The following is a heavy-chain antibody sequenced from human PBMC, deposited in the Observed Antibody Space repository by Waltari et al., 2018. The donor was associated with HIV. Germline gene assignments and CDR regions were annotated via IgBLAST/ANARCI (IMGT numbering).Heavy chain of an antibody. CDR3: ARTYTGSSQYFQL. CDR2: VYYLGST. V-gene: IGHV4-39*01. Sequence: QLQLQESGPGLVKPSETLSLTCTVSRASISSSPYYWGWIRQPPGKGLEWIGSVYYLGSTYYSPSLKSRVTISLDTSKNRFSLKLNSVTAADTAVYYCARTYTGSSQYFQLWGQGTLVTVSS. CDR1: RASISSSPYY. D-gene: IGHD1-26*01. J-gene: IGHJ1*01.